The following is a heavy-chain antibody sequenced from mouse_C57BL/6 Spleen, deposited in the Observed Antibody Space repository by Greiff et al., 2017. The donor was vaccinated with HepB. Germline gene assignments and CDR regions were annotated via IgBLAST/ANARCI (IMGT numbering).Heavy chain of an antibody. CDR3: TTVYYDYEAWFAY. CDR1: GYTFTDYE. Sequence: VQVVESGAELVRPGASVTLSCKASGYTFTDYEMHWVKQTPVHGLEWIGAIDPETGGTAYNQKFKGKAILTADKSSSTAYMELRSLTSEDSAVYYCTTVYYDYEAWFAYWGQGTLVTVSA. CDR2: IDPETGGT. D-gene: IGHD2-4*01. J-gene: IGHJ3*01. V-gene: IGHV1-15*01.